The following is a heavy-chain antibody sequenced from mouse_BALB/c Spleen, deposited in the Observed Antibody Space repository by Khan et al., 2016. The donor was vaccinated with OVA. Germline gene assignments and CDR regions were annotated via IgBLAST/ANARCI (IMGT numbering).Heavy chain of an antibody. CDR3: ARAYYANYREAMDY. J-gene: IGHJ4*01. V-gene: IGHV2-6-7*01. Sequence: QVQLKQSGPGLVAPSQSLSITCTVSGFSLTGYGVNWVRQPPGKGLEWLGMIWGDGNKDYNSALKSRLSFTKDNSKSQVFLKMNSLQTDDTARYYCARAYYANYREAMDYWGQGNSVTVSS. CDR1: GFSLTGYG. D-gene: IGHD2-10*01. CDR2: IWGDGNK.